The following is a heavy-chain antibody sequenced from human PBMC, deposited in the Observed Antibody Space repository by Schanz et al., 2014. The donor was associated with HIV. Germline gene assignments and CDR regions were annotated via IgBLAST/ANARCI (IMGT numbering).Heavy chain of an antibody. Sequence: QVQLAESGGGVVRPGRSLRLSCAASGFTFDSFGMHWVRQAPGKGLEWVAVMSYDGTKKHYADSVKGRFTISRDKSKNTLHLQMNSLRAEDTAVYYCAKFGRLLGNFDDWGQGTLVTVSS. V-gene: IGHV3-30*18. CDR1: GFTFDSFG. CDR2: MSYDGTKK. D-gene: IGHD2-15*01. CDR3: AKFGRLLGNFDD. J-gene: IGHJ4*02.